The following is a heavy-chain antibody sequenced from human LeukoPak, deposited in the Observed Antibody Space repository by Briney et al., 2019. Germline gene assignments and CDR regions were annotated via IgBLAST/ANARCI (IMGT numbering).Heavy chain of an antibody. J-gene: IGHJ4*02. CDR2: FDPEDGET. Sequence: ASVKVSCKVSGYTLTELSMHWVRQAPGKGLEWMGGFDPEDGETIYAQKFQGRVTMTEDTSTDTAYMELSSLRSEDTAVYYCATDRSSSLGQIGDLDYWGQGTRVTVSS. CDR3: ATDRSSSLGQIGDLDY. V-gene: IGHV1-24*01. CDR1: GYTLTELS. D-gene: IGHD2-15*01.